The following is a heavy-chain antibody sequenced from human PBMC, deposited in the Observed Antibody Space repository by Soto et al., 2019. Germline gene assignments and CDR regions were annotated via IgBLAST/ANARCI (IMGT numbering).Heavy chain of an antibody. J-gene: IGHJ5*02. CDR3: ARVLTRSTFDP. CDR2: LHYNGNT. V-gene: IGHV4-59*01. Sequence: SETLSLTCTVSGVSTSSYYWIWIRQPPGKGLEWIAYLHYNGNTNYNPSLKSRLTVSLDTSKNQFSLKPSSVTAADTAVYYCARVLTRSTFDPWGQRTLVTVSS. D-gene: IGHD6-13*01. CDR1: GVSTSSYY.